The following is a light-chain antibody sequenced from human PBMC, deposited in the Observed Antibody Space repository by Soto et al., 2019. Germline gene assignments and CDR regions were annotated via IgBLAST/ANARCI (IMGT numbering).Light chain of an antibody. CDR3: QQYNNWPPRT. Sequence: EIVMPQSPATLSVSPGARAPLSCRASQSVSSNLAWYQQNPGQAPRLLIYGASTRATGIPARFSGSGSGTEFTLTISSLQSEDFAVYYCQQYNNWPPRTFGQGTKVDIK. V-gene: IGKV3-15*01. J-gene: IGKJ1*01. CDR1: QSVSSN. CDR2: GAS.